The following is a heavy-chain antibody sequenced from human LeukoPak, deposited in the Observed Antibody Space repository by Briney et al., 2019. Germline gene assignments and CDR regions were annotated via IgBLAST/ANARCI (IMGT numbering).Heavy chain of an antibody. J-gene: IGHJ4*02. CDR2: IYYSGAT. Sequence: SETLSLSCTVSDDSISSSNYYWGWIRQPPGKGLEWVGSIYYSGATYYNASLKSRVTISVDTSKNQFSLNLNSVTAADTAVYYCAIDTVRGFQYWGQGTLVTVSP. CDR3: AIDTVRGFQY. V-gene: IGHV4-39*01. CDR1: DDSISSSNYY.